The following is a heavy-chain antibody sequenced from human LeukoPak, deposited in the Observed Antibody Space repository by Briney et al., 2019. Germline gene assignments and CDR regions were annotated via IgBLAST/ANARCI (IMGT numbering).Heavy chain of an antibody. J-gene: IGHJ5*02. V-gene: IGHV1-18*04. D-gene: IGHD6-19*01. CDR1: GYTFRSYG. CDR3: ARGDSSGLGLDWFDP. CDR2: ISAYNDDT. Sequence: ASVKVSCKASGYTFRSYGINWVRQAPGQGLQWMGWISAYNDDTKSAQDYRGRLSVTSDTSAHTVYLELRNLTSADTAIYYCARGDSSGLGLDWFDPWGQGTLVTVSP.